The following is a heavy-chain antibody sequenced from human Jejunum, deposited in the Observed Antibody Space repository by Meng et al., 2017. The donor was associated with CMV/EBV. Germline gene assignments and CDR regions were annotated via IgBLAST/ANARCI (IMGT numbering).Heavy chain of an antibody. CDR2: IIPIFGTV. D-gene: IGHD3-10*01. Sequence: QVQLVPSGAEVKKPGSSVKVSCKASGGTFSRYLITWVRQAPGQGLEWMGGIIPIFGTVKYAQKFQGRVTITADESTTTAFMELRSLRSDDTAVYYCARGTPGRSYSDYWGQGTLVTVSS. V-gene: IGHV1-69*12. J-gene: IGHJ4*02. CDR3: ARGTPGRSYSDY. CDR1: GGTFSRYL.